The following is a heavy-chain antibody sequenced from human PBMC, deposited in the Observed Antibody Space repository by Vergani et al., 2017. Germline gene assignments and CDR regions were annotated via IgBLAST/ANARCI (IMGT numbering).Heavy chain of an antibody. Sequence: QVHLLQSGAEVKKPGASVRVSCRASGYSFTAYYMHWVRQAPGQGLEWMGWINPNSGGTNYAQKFQGRVTMTRDTSISTAYMELSNLRSDDTAVYYCARVGTSSNRDYFDYWGQGTLVTVSS. D-gene: IGHD2-2*01. V-gene: IGHV1-2*02. CDR2: INPNSGGT. CDR1: GYSFTAYY. CDR3: ARVGTSSNRDYFDY. J-gene: IGHJ4*02.